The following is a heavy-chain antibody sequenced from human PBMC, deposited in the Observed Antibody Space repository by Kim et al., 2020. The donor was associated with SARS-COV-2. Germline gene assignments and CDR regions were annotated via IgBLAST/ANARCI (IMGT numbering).Heavy chain of an antibody. CDR2: IYSGGST. Sequence: GGSLRLSCAASGFTVSSNYVTWVRQAPGKGLEWVSVIYSGGSTYYADSVKGRFTISRDNSKNTLYLQINSLRAEDTAVYYCARDRRVITGGAENDYWGQG. CDR3: ARDRRVITGGAENDY. J-gene: IGHJ4*02. V-gene: IGHV3-66*01. D-gene: IGHD2-21*01. CDR1: GFTVSSNY.